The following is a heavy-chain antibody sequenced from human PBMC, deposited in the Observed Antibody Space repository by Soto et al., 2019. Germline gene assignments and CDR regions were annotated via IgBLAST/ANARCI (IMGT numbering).Heavy chain of an antibody. CDR3: ARHGCSGGTCYSGHYYYYMDV. CDR2: IYYSGSI. J-gene: IGHJ6*03. D-gene: IGHD2-15*01. CDR1: GGSISSITYY. V-gene: IGHV4-39*01. Sequence: SETLSLTCTVSGGSISSITYYWGWIRQPPGKGLEWIGSIYYSGSIYYNPSLESRVTIFVDTSKNQFSLKLSSVTAADTAVYYRARHGCSGGTCYSGHYYYYMDVWGKGTTVTVSS.